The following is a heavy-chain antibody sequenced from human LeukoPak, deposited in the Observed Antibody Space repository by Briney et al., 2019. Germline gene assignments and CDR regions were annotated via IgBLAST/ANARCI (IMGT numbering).Heavy chain of an antibody. J-gene: IGHJ4*02. CDR2: VNQDGSEK. D-gene: IGHD5-18*01. CDR3: ARGYSYGYYFDY. CDR1: GFTFSSYW. V-gene: IGHV3-7*01. Sequence: GGSLRLSCAASGFTFSSYWMSWVRQAPGKGLEWVANVNQDGSEKYYVDSVKGRFTISRDNAKNSLYLQMNSLRAEDTAVFYCARGYSYGYYFDYWGQGTLVTVSS.